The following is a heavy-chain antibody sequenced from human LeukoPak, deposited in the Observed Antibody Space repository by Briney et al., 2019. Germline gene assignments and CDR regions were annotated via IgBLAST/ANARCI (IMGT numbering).Heavy chain of an antibody. CDR2: IIPIFGTA. V-gene: IGHV1-69*05. CDR1: GGTFSSYA. CDR3: ARVRDPYDYGDYYFDY. J-gene: IGHJ4*02. Sequence: GASVKVSCKASGGTFSSYAISWVRQAPGQGLEWMGGIIPIFGTANYAQKFQGRVTITTDESTSTAYMELSSLRSEDTAVYYCARVRDPYDYGDYYFDYWGQGTLVTVSS. D-gene: IGHD4-17*01.